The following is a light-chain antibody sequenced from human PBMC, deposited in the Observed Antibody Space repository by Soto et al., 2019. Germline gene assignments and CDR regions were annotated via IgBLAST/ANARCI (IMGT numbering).Light chain of an antibody. J-gene: IGKJ2*01. CDR2: GAS. CDR1: QSVSSN. V-gene: IGKV3-15*01. CDR3: QQYNNWPPYT. Sequence: EIVMTQSPATLSVSPGERATLSCRASQSVSSNLAWYQQKPGQAPRLLIYGASTRATGIPARFSGNGSGTEFTLTISSLQSEDCAVYYCQQYNNWPPYTFGQGTKLEIK.